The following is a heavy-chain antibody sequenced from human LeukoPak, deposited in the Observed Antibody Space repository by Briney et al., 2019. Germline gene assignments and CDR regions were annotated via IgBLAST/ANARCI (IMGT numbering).Heavy chain of an antibody. D-gene: IGHD3-10*01. V-gene: IGHV2-5*02. CDR2: TYWDDDK. Sequence: ESGPTLVKPTQTLTLTCTFSGFSLSTSGVGVGWIRQPPGKALEWLALTYWDDDKRYSPSLKSTLTITKDTSKNQVVLTMTNMDRVDIATYYCAHITRYGSAYWGQGTRVSVSS. CDR1: GFSLSTSGVG. CDR3: AHITRYGSAY. J-gene: IGHJ4*02.